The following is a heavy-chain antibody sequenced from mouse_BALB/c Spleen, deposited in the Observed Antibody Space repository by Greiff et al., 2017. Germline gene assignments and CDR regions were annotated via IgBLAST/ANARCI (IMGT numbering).Heavy chain of an antibody. D-gene: IGHD1-1*01. CDR3: ARGPYYYGSSYGTMDY. J-gene: IGHJ4*01. CDR1: GYTFSSYW. Sequence: VQLVESGAELMKPGASVKISCKATGYTFSSYWIEWVKQRPGHGLEWIGEILPGSGSTNYNEKFKGKATFTADTSSNTAYMQLSSLTSEDSAVYYCARGPYYYGSSYGTMDYWGQGTSVTVSS. CDR2: ILPGSGST. V-gene: IGHV1-9*01.